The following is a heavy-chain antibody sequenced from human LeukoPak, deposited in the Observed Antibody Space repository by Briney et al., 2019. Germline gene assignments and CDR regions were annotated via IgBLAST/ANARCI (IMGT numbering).Heavy chain of an antibody. CDR2: INSNSGGT. V-gene: IGHV1-2*06. D-gene: IGHD6-19*01. CDR1: GYTFTGYY. J-gene: IGHJ5*02. Sequence: ASVKVSCKASGYTFTGYYMHWARQAPGQGLEWMGRINSNSGGTNYAQKFQGRVTMTRDTSISTAYMELSRLRSDDTAVYYCARAQGSGWGYNWFDPWGQGTLVTVSS. CDR3: ARAQGSGWGYNWFDP.